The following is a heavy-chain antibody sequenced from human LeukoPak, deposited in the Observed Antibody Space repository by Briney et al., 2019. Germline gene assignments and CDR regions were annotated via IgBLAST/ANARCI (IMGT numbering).Heavy chain of an antibody. V-gene: IGHV4-59*01. CDR2: IYYSGST. CDR3: AREYSSSWAFDY. D-gene: IGHD6-13*01. J-gene: IGHJ4*02. Sequence: PSETLSLTCTVSGGSISSYYWSWIRQPPGKGLEWIGYIYYSGSTNYNPSLKSRVTISVDTSKNQFSLKLSSVTAANTAVYYCAREYSSSWAFDYWGRGTLVTVSS. CDR1: GGSISSYY.